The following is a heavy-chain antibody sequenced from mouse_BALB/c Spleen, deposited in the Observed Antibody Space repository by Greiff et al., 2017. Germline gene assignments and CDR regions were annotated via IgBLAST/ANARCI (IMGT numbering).Heavy chain of an antibody. Sequence: EVQLQQSGAELVKPGASVKLSCTASGFNIKDTYMHWVKQRPEQGLEWIGRIDPANGNTKYDPKFQGKATITADTSSNTAYLQLSSLTSEDTAVYYSARRSGYYDAMDYWGQGTSVTVSS. CDR3: ARRSGYYDAMDY. J-gene: IGHJ4*01. CDR2: IDPANGNT. V-gene: IGHV14-3*02. CDR1: GFNIKDTY. D-gene: IGHD2-2*01.